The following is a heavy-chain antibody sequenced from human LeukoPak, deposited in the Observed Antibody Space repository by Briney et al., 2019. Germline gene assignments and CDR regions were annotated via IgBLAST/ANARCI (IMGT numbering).Heavy chain of an antibody. J-gene: IGHJ4*02. CDR2: LKSKTDGETS. CDR3: IANLDY. Sequence: GGSLRLSCEASGVTFSDAWMSWVRQVPGKGLEWIALLKSKTDGETSDYAAPVKGRFTVSRNDAENTLFLQMDSLKIDDTAVYYCIANLDYWGQGTLVTVSS. V-gene: IGHV3-15*01. D-gene: IGHD1-1*01. CDR1: GVTFSDAW.